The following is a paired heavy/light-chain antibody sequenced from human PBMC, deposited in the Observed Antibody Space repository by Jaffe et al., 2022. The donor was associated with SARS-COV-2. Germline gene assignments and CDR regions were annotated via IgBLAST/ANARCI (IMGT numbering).Heavy chain of an antibody. V-gene: IGHV4-59*01. Sequence: QVQLQESGPGLVKPSETLSLTCTVSGVSISSYYWNWMRQPPGKGLEWIGYIYYSGSTNYNPSLKSRVTISVDTSKNQFSLKLSSVTAADTAVYYCARMTGWSGHDYWGQGTLVTVSS. CDR3: ARMTGWSGHDY. D-gene: IGHD3-3*01. CDR1: GVSISSYY. J-gene: IGHJ4*02. CDR2: IYYSGST.
Light chain of an antibody. J-gene: IGKJ2*01. Sequence: EIVLTQSPGTLSLSPGERATLSCRASQSVSSNYLAWYQQKLGQAPRLLIYGASSRATGIPDRFSGSGSGTDFTLTISRLEPEDFAVYYCQQYGSSAYTFGQGTKLEIK. CDR3: QQYGSSAYT. V-gene: IGKV3-20*01. CDR1: QSVSSNY. CDR2: GAS.